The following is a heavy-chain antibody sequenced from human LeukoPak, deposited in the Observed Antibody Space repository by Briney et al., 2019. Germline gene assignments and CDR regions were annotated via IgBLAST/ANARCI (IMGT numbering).Heavy chain of an antibody. V-gene: IGHV3-21*01. J-gene: IGHJ4*02. CDR1: GFTFSSYS. D-gene: IGHD3-10*02. CDR2: ISSSSSYI. Sequence: GGSLRLSCAASGFTFSSYSMNWVRQAPGKGLEWVSSISSSSSYIYYADSVKGRFTISRDNAKNSLYLQMNSLRAEDTAVYYCARDVFGEPYFDYWGQGTLVTVSS. CDR3: ARDVFGEPYFDY.